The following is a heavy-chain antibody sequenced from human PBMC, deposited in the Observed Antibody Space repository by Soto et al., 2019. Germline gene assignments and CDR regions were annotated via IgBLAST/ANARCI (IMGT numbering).Heavy chain of an antibody. Sequence: SETLSLTCTVSGGSISSGGYYWSWIRQHPGKGLEWIGYIYYSGSTYYNPSLKSRVTISVDTSKKQFSLKLSSVTAADTAVYYCARDDGGYCSGSSCRSAFDIWGQGKMVTVSS. CDR2: IYYSGST. D-gene: IGHD2-15*01. V-gene: IGHV4-31*03. J-gene: IGHJ3*02. CDR1: GGSISSGGYY. CDR3: ARDDGGYCSGSSCRSAFDI.